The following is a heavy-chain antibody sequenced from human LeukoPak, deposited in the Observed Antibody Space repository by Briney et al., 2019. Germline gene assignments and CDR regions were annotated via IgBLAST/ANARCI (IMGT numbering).Heavy chain of an antibody. CDR2: INHSGST. Sequence: SETLALTCAFYGGSFRRYYWSGIREPPGKGREWIGEINHSGSTNYSPSLKRRVTISVDTSKKQFSLRLRSVAAADTAVYYCATPNTGGYHGLEIWGQGTMVTVSS. V-gene: IGHV4-34*01. J-gene: IGHJ3*02. D-gene: IGHD1-26*01. CDR1: GGSFRRYY. CDR3: ATPNTGGYHGLEI.